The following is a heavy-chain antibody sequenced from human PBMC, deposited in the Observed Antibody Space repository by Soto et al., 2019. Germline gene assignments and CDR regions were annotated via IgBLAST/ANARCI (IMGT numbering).Heavy chain of an antibody. CDR1: GFTFSSYG. CDR3: AKDSPHCSSTSCSLDY. V-gene: IGHV3-30*18. D-gene: IGHD2-2*01. Sequence: GGSLRLSCAASGFTFSSYGMHWVRQAPGKGLEWVAVISYDGSNKYYADSVKGRFTISRDNSKNTLYLQMNSLRAEDTAVYYCAKDSPHCSSTSCSLDYWGQGTLVTVSS. J-gene: IGHJ4*02. CDR2: ISYDGSNK.